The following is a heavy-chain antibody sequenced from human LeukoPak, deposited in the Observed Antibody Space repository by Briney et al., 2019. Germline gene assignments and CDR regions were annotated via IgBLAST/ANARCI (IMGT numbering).Heavy chain of an antibody. Sequence: GSLRLSCAASGFTFSSYAMNWVRQAPGKGLEWVAFISYDGSNKYYADSVKGRFTISRDNSKNTLHLQMNSLRAEDTAVYYCASQGGLLWFGELSGGMDVWGQGTTVTVSS. CDR2: ISYDGSNK. CDR1: GFTFSSYA. D-gene: IGHD3-10*01. V-gene: IGHV3-30-3*01. J-gene: IGHJ6*02. CDR3: ASQGGLLWFGELSGGMDV.